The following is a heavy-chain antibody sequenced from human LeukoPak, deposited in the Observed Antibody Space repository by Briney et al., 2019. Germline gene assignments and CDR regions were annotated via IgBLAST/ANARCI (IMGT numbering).Heavy chain of an antibody. CDR1: GFTFSSYE. CDR3: ARDPLLGYCSSTSCYPVY. CDR2: ISSSGSTI. V-gene: IGHV3-48*03. J-gene: IGHJ4*02. D-gene: IGHD2-2*01. Sequence: GGSLRLSCAASGFTFSSYEMNWVRQAPGKGLEWVSYISSSGSTIYYADSVKGRFTISRDNAKNSLYLQMNSLRAEDTAVYYCARDPLLGYCSSTSCYPVYWGQGTLVTVSS.